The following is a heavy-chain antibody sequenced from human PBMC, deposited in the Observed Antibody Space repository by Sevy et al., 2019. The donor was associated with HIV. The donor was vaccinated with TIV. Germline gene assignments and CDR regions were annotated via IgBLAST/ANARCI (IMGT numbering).Heavy chain of an antibody. CDR3: AREGCSKPHDY. CDR1: GFTFSSYA. CDR2: FSFGCGKI. V-gene: IGHV3-23*01. J-gene: IGHJ4*02. Sequence: GGSLRLSCAASGFTFSSYAMSWVRQAPGKGLEWVSTFSFGCGKINYADSVKGRFSISRDNSKNTLYLQMHSLRAEDTAVYYCAREGCSKPHDYLGQGTLVTVSS. D-gene: IGHD3-10*02.